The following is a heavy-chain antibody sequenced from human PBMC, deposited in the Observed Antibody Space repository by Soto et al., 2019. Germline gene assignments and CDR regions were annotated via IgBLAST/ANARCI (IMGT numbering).Heavy chain of an antibody. CDR3: AAKLDRYSLLFLEWPCVTDV. J-gene: IGHJ6*04. D-gene: IGHD3-3*01. V-gene: IGHV1-8*01. CDR2: MNPNSGNT. CDR1: GYTFTSYD. Sequence: ASVKVSCKASGYTFTSYDINWVRQATGQGLEWMGWMNPNSGNTGYAQKFQGRVTMTRNTSISTAYMELSSLRPEDTAVYYCAAKLDRYSLLFLEWPCVTDVWGKGTTVTVSS.